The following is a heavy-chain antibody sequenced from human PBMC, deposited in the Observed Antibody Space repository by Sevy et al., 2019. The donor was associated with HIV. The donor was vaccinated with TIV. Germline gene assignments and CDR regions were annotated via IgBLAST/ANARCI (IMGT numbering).Heavy chain of an antibody. J-gene: IGHJ4*02. D-gene: IGHD3-22*01. CDR1: RFTFSTYA. V-gene: IGHV3-23*01. CDR3: AKEAPGYNYDTSGSFDY. CDR2: ITGSGGTT. Sequence: GGSLRLSCAASRFTFSTYAMSWVRQAPGKGLEWVSAITGSGGTTYYVDSVRGRFTISRDNSKGTLFQQMNSLTAEDTAVYYCAKEAPGYNYDTSGSFDYWGQGILVTVS.